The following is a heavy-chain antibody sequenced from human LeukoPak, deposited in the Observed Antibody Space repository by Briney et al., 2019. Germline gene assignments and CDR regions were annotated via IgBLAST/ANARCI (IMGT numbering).Heavy chain of an antibody. V-gene: IGHV3-13*01. Sequence: GGSLRLSCAASGFTFSHYDMHWVRQTTGKGLEWVSAIGTIGDTNYPGSVKGRFTISRENAKNSLYLQMNNLRAEDTAIYYCATFSGAHHKTFDSWGQGTLVTVSS. D-gene: IGHD1-14*01. CDR2: IGTIGDT. CDR3: ATFSGAHHKTFDS. CDR1: GFTFSHYD. J-gene: IGHJ4*02.